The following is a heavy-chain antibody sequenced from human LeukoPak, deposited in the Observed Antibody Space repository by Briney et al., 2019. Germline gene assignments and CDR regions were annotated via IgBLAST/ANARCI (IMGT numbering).Heavy chain of an antibody. J-gene: IGHJ3*02. CDR1: GGSISSHY. Sequence: SETLSLTCTVSGGSISSHYWSWIRQPPGKGLEWMGYIYYSGSTTYNPSLKSRVTISVDTSKNQFSLKLSSVTAADTAVYYCARGTYYYGSGSYLAAHAFDIWGQGTMVTVSS. D-gene: IGHD3-10*01. CDR3: ARGTYYYGSGSYLAAHAFDI. CDR2: IYYSGST. V-gene: IGHV4-59*11.